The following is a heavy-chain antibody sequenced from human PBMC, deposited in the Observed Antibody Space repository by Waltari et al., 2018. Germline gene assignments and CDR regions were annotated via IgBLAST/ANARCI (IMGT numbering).Heavy chain of an antibody. CDR2: ISYDGSNK. V-gene: IGHV3-30-3*01. J-gene: IGHJ4*02. D-gene: IGHD3-22*01. CDR3: ARDLGTYYYDSSGPPGGY. CDR1: GFTFSSYA. Sequence: QVQLVESGGGVVQPGRSLRLSCAASGFTFSSYAMHWVRQAPGKGLEWVAVISYDGSNKYYADSVKGRFTISRDNSKNTLYLQMNSLRAEDTAVYYCARDLGTYYYDSSGPPGGYWGQGTLVTVSS.